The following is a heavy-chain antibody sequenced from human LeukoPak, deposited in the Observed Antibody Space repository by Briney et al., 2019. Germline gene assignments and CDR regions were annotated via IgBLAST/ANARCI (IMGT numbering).Heavy chain of an antibody. CDR3: AKDSTVTSTKVPFDY. Sequence: GGSLRLSCAASGFTFSSYAMHWVRQAPGKGLQYVSVISSNGGSTYYANSVKGRFTISRDNSKNTLYLQMNSLRAEDTAVYYCAKDSTVTSTKVPFDYWGQGTLVTVSS. CDR2: ISSNGGST. CDR1: GFTFSSYA. D-gene: IGHD1-14*01. J-gene: IGHJ4*02. V-gene: IGHV3-64*01.